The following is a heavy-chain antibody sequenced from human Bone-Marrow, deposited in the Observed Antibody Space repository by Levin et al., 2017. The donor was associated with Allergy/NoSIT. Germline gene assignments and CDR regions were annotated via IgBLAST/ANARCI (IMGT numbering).Heavy chain of an antibody. Sequence: GGSLRLSCAASGFTFSSYAMSWVRQAPGKGLEWVSAISGSGGSTYYADSVKGRFTISRDNSKNTLYLQMNSLGAEDTAVYYCAIYCGGDCYKDYWGQGTLVTVSS. CDR1: GFTFSSYA. J-gene: IGHJ4*02. V-gene: IGHV3-23*01. CDR2: ISGSGGST. CDR3: AIYCGGDCYKDY. D-gene: IGHD2-21*02.